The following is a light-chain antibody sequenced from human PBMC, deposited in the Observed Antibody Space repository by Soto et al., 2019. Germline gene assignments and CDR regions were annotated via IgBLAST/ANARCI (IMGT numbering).Light chain of an antibody. CDR2: AAY. CDR3: QKYDNAPLT. J-gene: IGKJ4*01. Sequence: DIQMTQAPSSLSASVGDRVTITCRARQDISTYLAWYQQKPGKVPKLLISAAYTLQSGVPPRFSGSGSGTDFTLTINSLQPEDVATYYCQKYDNAPLTFGGGTKVEIK. CDR1: QDISTY. V-gene: IGKV1-27*01.